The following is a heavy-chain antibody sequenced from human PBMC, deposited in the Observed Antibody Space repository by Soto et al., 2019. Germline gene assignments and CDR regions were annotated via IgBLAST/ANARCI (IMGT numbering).Heavy chain of an antibody. V-gene: IGHV4-39*01. Sequence: QLQLQESGPGLVKPSETLSLTCTVSGGSISRSPYYWAWIRQPPGKGLQWIGNIYYNGNTFYNPDLKSRVTISIDTSKSQFSLGLSSVTASDTAVYYCARHGPLTNNWNQLNYWGQGTLVTVSS. J-gene: IGHJ4*02. CDR1: GGSISRSPYY. CDR2: IYYNGNT. CDR3: ARHGPLTNNWNQLNY. D-gene: IGHD1-1*01.